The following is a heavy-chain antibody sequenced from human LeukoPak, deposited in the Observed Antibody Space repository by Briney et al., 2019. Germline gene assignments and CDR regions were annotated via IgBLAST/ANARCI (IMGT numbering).Heavy chain of an antibody. J-gene: IGHJ5*02. V-gene: IGHV4-59*01. Sequence: KPSETLSLTCTVSGGSISSYYWSWIRQPPGKGLEWIGYIYYSGSTNYNPSLKSRVTISVDTSKNQFSLKLSSVTAADTAVYYCARDKESVYYGSGSYYNEGSWFDPWGQGTLVTVSS. CDR3: ARDKESVYYGSGSYYNEGSWFDP. D-gene: IGHD3-10*01. CDR2: IYYSGST. CDR1: GGSISSYY.